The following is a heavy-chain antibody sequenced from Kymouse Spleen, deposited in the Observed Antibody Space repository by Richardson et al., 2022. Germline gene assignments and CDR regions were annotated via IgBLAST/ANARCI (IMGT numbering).Heavy chain of an antibody. Sequence: QLQLQESGPGLVKPSETLSLTCTVSGGSISSSSYYWGWIRQPPGKGLEWIGSIYYSGSTYYNPSLKSRVTISVDTSKNQFSLKLSSVTAADTAVYYCARHYDILTGYYDAFDIWGQGTMVTVSS. D-gene: IGHD3-9*01. CDR3: ARHYDILTGYYDAFDI. J-gene: IGHJ3*02. CDR2: IYYSGST. CDR1: GGSISSSSYY. V-gene: IGHV4-39*01.